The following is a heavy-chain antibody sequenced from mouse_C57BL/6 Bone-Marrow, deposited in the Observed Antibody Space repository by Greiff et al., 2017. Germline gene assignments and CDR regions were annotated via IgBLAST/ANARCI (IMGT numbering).Heavy chain of an antibody. V-gene: IGHV5-17*01. CDR3: ARGGYGGSYGDAMDY. CDR2: ISSGSSTI. D-gene: IGHD1-1*01. J-gene: IGHJ4*01. CDR1: GFTFSDYG. Sequence: EVQLVESGGGLVKPGGSLKLSCAASGFTFSDYGMHWVRQAPEKGLEWVAYISSGSSTIYYADTVKGRFTISRDNAKNTLFLQMTSRRSEDTAMYYWARGGYGGSYGDAMDYWGQGTSVTVSS.